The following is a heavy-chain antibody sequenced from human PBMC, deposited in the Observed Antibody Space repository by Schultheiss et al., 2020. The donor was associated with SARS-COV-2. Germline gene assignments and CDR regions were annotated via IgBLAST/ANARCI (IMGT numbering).Heavy chain of an antibody. CDR2: TRNKANSYTT. J-gene: IGHJ4*02. CDR1: GFTVSSNY. D-gene: IGHD4-11*01. Sequence: GGSLRLSCAASGFTVSSNYMSWVRQAPGKGLEWVGRTRNKANSYTTEYAASVKGRFTISRDDSKSIAYLQMNSLKTEDTAVYYCTSSTVTTSFVDYWGQGTLVTVSS. V-gene: IGHV3-72*01. CDR3: TSSTVTTSFVDY.